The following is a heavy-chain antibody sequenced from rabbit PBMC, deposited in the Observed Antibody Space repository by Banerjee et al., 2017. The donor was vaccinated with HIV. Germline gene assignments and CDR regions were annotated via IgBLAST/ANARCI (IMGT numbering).Heavy chain of an antibody. J-gene: IGHJ4*01. D-gene: IGHD4-1*01. CDR1: GFTISSYH. V-gene: IGHV1S40*01. CDR2: INTGSGST. Sequence: QSLEESGGDLVTPGGTLTLTCTASGFTISSYHMCWVRQAPGKGLEWIGYINTGSGSTDYASWVNGRFTISKTSSTTVTLQMTSLTAADTATYLCARDLAGITGWNFGLWGPGTLVTVS. CDR3: ARDLAGITGWNFGL.